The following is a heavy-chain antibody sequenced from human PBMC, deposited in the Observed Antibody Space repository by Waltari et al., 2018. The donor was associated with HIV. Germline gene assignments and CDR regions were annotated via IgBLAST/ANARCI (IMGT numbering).Heavy chain of an antibody. CDR3: ARALLAARSGGMDV. Sequence: QVQLQESGPGLVKPSQTLSLICIVSGDSIPRGSYYWTWVRQPAGKGLEWIGRISSSGNTNYNPSLKSRVTMSMDTSKNQFSLEVTSVTAADTAIYFCARALLAARSGGMDVWGHGTTVTVSS. V-gene: IGHV4-61*02. CDR1: GDSIPRGSYY. CDR2: ISSSGNT. D-gene: IGHD6-25*01. J-gene: IGHJ6*02.